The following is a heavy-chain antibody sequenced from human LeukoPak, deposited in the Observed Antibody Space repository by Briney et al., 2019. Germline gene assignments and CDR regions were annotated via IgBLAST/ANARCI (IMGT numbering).Heavy chain of an antibody. D-gene: IGHD3-10*01. CDR1: EFLFSSYA. CDR2: IGASGSST. J-gene: IGHJ3*02. CDR3: ARGLSSVNDAFDI. V-gene: IGHV3-23*01. Sequence: PGGSLRLSCAASEFLFSSYAMNWVRQAPGKGLEWVSGIGASGSSTYYADSVKGRFTISRDNSKTTLYLRMNSLRAEDTAVYYCARGLSSVNDAFDIWGQGTMVTVSS.